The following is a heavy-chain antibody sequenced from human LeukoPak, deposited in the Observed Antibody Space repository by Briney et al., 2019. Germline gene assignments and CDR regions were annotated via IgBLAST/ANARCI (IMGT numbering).Heavy chain of an antibody. Sequence: GGSLRLSCAASGFTFSSYEMNWVRQAPGKGLEWVSYISSSGSTIYYADSVKGRFTISRDNAKNSLYLQMNSLRAEDTAVYYCARGRYCSGGSCPTLAWYSDLWGRGTLVTVSS. CDR1: GFTFSSYE. J-gene: IGHJ2*01. CDR3: ARGRYCSGGSCPTLAWYSDL. V-gene: IGHV3-48*03. CDR2: ISSSGSTI. D-gene: IGHD2-15*01.